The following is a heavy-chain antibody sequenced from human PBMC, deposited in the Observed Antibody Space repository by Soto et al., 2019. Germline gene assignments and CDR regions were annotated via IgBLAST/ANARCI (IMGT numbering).Heavy chain of an antibody. CDR2: LYHSGST. J-gene: IGHJ5*02. CDR3: ARENRGTYYYDSSGYYLRGFDP. D-gene: IGHD3-22*01. Sequence: SETLSLTCAVSGFSISSGYYWGWIRQPPRKGLEWIGSLYHSGSTYYNPSLKSRVTISVDTSKNQFSLELISVTAADTAVYYCARENRGTYYYDSSGYYLRGFDPWGQGTLVTVSS. V-gene: IGHV4-38-2*02. CDR1: GFSISSGYY.